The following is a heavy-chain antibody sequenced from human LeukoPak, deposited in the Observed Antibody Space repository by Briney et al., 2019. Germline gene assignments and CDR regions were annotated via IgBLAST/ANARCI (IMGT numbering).Heavy chain of an antibody. CDR2: IYYSGST. CDR1: GGSISSSSYY. Sequence: SETLSLTCTVPGGSISSSSYYWGWIRQPPGKGLEWIGSIYYSGSTYYNPSLKSRVTISVDTSKNQFSLKLSSVTAADTAVYYCARHHPGYYDSREPDAFDIWGQGTMVTVSS. D-gene: IGHD3-22*01. J-gene: IGHJ3*02. V-gene: IGHV4-39*01. CDR3: ARHHPGYYDSREPDAFDI.